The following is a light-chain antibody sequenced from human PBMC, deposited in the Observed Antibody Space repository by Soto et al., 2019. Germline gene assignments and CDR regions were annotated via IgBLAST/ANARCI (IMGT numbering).Light chain of an antibody. Sequence: DIQMTQSPSTLSASVGDRVAITCRASQSISNWLAWYQQKPGKAPKLLIYDASSLESGVPSRFSGSGSGTAFTLTISSLQPDDFATYYCQHYNNYPSVTFGQGTKVDIK. CDR3: QHYNNYPSVT. V-gene: IGKV1-5*01. J-gene: IGKJ1*01. CDR2: DAS. CDR1: QSISNW.